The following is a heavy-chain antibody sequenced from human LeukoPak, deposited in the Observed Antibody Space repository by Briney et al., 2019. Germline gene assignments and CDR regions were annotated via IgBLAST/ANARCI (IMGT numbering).Heavy chain of an antibody. CDR2: TSYSGST. D-gene: IGHD1-26*01. CDR3: ASGRGYSGSFFYYFNS. J-gene: IGHJ4*02. Sequence: SETLSLTCTVSGGSVSSGSYYWSWIRQPPGKGLEWIGYTSYSGSTNYNPSLKSRITISIDTSENQFFLKFSSVTAADTAVYFCASGRGYSGSFFYYFNSWGQGTLATVSS. V-gene: IGHV4-61*01. CDR1: GGSVSSGSYY.